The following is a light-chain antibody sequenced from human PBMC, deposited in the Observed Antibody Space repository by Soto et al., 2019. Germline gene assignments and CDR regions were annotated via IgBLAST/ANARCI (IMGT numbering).Light chain of an antibody. CDR1: QSISSY. CDR3: QQRYSTPPWT. CDR2: AAS. V-gene: IGKV1-39*01. Sequence: DLQMTQSPSSLSASVGDRVTITCRASQSISSYLNWYQQKPGKAPKLLIYAASSLQSGVPSRFSGSGSGTDFTLTISSLQPEDFATYYCQQRYSTPPWTFGQGTKLEIK. J-gene: IGKJ2*01.